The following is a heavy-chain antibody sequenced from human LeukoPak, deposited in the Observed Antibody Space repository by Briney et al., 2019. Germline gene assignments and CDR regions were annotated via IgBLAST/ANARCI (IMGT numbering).Heavy chain of an antibody. CDR2: IFHSGST. J-gene: IGHJ4*02. D-gene: IGHD5-24*01. CDR1: GGSFSTYY. CDR3: ARGDGYNAGYCDY. V-gene: IGHV4-59*01. Sequence: KPSETLSLTCAVYGGSFSTYYWSWIRQPPGKGLEWIGYIFHSGSTKYNPSLKSRITISVDTSKNQFSLKLSSVTAADTAVYYWARGDGYNAGYCDYWGQGTLVSVSS.